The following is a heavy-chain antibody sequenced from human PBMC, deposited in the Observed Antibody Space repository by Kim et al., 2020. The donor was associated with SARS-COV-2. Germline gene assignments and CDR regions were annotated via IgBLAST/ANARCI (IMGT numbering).Heavy chain of an antibody. V-gene: IGHV3-23*01. Sequence: GGSLRLSCAGSGFTFSNHAMTWVRQAPGKGREWVPSIRGRGDNTDYTDPGRVRFTISRDNSQNTLYLQMNSLRAEDTAVYYCAKGPAPSSSYHMDVWGKGTTVTVS. CDR2: IRGRGDNT. CDR3: AKGPAPSSSYHMDV. J-gene: IGHJ6*03. D-gene: IGHD6-6*01. CDR1: GFTFSNHA.